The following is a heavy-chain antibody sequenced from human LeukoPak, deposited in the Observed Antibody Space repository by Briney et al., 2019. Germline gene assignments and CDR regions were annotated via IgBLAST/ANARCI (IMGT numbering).Heavy chain of an antibody. CDR1: GYTFTGYY. Sequence: ASVKVSCKASGYTFTGYYMHWVRQAPGQGLEWMGWINPNSGGTNYAQKFQGRVSMTGDTSISTAYMELSRLRSDDTAVYYCAGDYYDSSGPVTYYFDYWGQGTLVTVSS. CDR3: AGDYYDSSGPVTYYFDY. D-gene: IGHD3-22*01. J-gene: IGHJ4*02. CDR2: INPNSGGT. V-gene: IGHV1-2*02.